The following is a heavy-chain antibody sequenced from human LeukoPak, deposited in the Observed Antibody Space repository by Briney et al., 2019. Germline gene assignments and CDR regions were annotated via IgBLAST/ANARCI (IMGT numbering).Heavy chain of an antibody. V-gene: IGHV4-59*01. CDR1: GGSISSYY. CDR3: ARGDYYGSGSPEFDT. D-gene: IGHD3-10*01. Sequence: PSETLSLTCTVSGGSISSYYWSWIRQPPGKGLEWIGYIYYSGSTNYNPSLKSRVTISVDTSKNQFSLKVNSMTAADTAVYYCARGDYYGSGSPEFDTWGQGTLVTVSS. CDR2: IYYSGST. J-gene: IGHJ5*02.